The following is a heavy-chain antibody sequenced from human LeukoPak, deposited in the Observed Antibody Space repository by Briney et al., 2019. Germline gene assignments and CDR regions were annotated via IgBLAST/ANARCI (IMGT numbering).Heavy chain of an antibody. D-gene: IGHD2-8*01. CDR2: INPNGGDT. Sequence: ASVKVSCKASGYTFNAYYMHWVRQAPGQGLEWMGRINPNGGDTNYAQKFGGRVTMTTDTTISTAYMELSNLRSDDTAVYFCARSAAQCSNGVCFTEYYMDVWGKGTTVAVSS. V-gene: IGHV1-2*02. CDR3: ARSAAQCSNGVCFTEYYMDV. J-gene: IGHJ6*03. CDR1: GYTFNAYY.